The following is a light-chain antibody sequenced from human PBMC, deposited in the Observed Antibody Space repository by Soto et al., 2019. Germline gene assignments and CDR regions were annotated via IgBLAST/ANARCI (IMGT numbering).Light chain of an antibody. Sequence: DIQMTQSPSTLSASVGDRVTITCRASQSISSWLAWYQQKPGKAPKLLIYQASGLESGVPSRFSGSGSGTEFTLTISSLQPDDFATYYCQQYNSYSTFGQGTRWIS. CDR3: QQYNSYST. CDR1: QSISSW. CDR2: QAS. V-gene: IGKV1-5*03. J-gene: IGKJ1*01.